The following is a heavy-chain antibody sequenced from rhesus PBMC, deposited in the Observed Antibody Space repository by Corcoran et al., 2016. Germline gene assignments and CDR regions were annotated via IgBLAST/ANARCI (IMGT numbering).Heavy chain of an antibody. Sequence: QVQLVQSGAEVKKPGSSVKVSCKASGYTFTDYYMHWVRQAPRQGLVWMGWINPYNGNPKYAQKFQVRVTMTRDTSTSTAYMELSSQRSEDTAVYYCARGYCSSTYCSLSAFDFWGQGLRVTVSS. CDR3: ARGYCSSTYCSLSAFDF. D-gene: IGHD2-15*01. CDR1: GYTFTDYY. V-gene: IGHV1S2*01. J-gene: IGHJ3*01. CDR2: INPYNGNP.